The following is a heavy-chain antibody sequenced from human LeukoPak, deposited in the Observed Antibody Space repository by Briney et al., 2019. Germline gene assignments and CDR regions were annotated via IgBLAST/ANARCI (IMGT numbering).Heavy chain of an antibody. CDR3: ATPQTKAGYSYGHPGELDY. D-gene: IGHD5-18*01. V-gene: IGHV3-11*04. CDR2: ISSSGSTI. CDR1: GFTFSDYY. Sequence: PGGSLRLSCAASGFTFSDYYMSWIRQAPGKGLEWVSYISSSGSTIYYADSVKGRFTISRDNAKNSLYLQMNSLRAEDTAVYYCATPQTKAGYSYGHPGELDYWGQGALVTVSS. J-gene: IGHJ4*02.